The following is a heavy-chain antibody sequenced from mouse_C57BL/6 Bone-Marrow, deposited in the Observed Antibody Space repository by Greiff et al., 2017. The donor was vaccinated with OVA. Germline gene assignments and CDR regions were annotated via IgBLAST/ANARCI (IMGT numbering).Heavy chain of an antibody. J-gene: IGHJ4*01. CDR3: ARPSYYGSSVYAMDY. V-gene: IGHV1-76*01. CDR1: GYTFTDYY. CDR2: IYPGSGNT. Sequence: VKLMESGAELVRPGASVKLSCKASGYTFTDYYINWVKQRPGQGLEWIARIYPGSGNTYYNEKFKGKATLTAEKSSSTAYMQLSSLTSEDSAVYFCARPSYYGSSVYAMDYWGQGTSVTVSS. D-gene: IGHD1-1*01.